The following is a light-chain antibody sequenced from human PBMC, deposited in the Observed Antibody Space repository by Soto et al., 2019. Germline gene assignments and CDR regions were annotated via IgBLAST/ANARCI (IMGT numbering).Light chain of an antibody. CDR1: QSVSSSY. CDR2: SAS. Sequence: EIVLTQSPGTLSLSPGERATLSCRASQSVSSSYLAWYQQKPGQAPRLLIYSASSRATGIPDRFSGSGSGTDFTVTISRLEPEDFAVYYCQQYGSSPQTFGQGTKLEIK. J-gene: IGKJ2*01. V-gene: IGKV3-20*01. CDR3: QQYGSSPQT.